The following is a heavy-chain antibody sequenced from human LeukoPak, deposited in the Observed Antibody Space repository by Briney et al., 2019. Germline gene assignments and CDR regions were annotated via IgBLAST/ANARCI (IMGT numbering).Heavy chain of an antibody. CDR2: IYYRGST. CDR1: GGSINNYY. D-gene: IGHD4-17*01. CDR3: ARGGDYGDLRYFDY. V-gene: IGHV4-59*01. J-gene: IGHJ4*02. Sequence: SETLSLTRTVSGGSINNYYWSWIRQPPGKGLEWIGYIYYRGSTNYNPSLKSRVTFSVDTSKNQYSLKLNSVTAADTAVYYCARGGDYGDLRYFDYWGQGTLVTVSS.